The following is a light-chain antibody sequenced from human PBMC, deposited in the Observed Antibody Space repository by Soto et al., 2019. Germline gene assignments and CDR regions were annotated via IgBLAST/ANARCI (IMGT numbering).Light chain of an antibody. J-gene: IGKJ5*01. Sequence: AIQVTQSPSSLSASVGDTVTITCRASQGISSAFAWYQQKPGKVPRLLIYDVFNLQSGVPSRFSGSGSGTDFTFTISRLQPEDFATYYCPQLETYPLTFGQGTRLEVK. CDR1: QGISSA. CDR3: PQLETYPLT. CDR2: DVF. V-gene: IGKV1-13*02.